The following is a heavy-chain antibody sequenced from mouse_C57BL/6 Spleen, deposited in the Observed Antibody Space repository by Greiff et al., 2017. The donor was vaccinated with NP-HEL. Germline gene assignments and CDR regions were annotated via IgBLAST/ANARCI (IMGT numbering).Heavy chain of an antibody. J-gene: IGHJ1*03. V-gene: IGHV5-16*01. D-gene: IGHD1-1*01. Sequence: DVMLVESEGGLVQPGSSMKLSCTASGFTFSDYYMAWVRQVPEKGLEWVANINYDGSSTYYLDSLKSRFFISRDNAKNILYLQMSSLKSEDTATYYCARARSSYPYWYFDVWGTGTTVTVSS. CDR1: GFTFSDYY. CDR3: ARARSSYPYWYFDV. CDR2: INYDGSST.